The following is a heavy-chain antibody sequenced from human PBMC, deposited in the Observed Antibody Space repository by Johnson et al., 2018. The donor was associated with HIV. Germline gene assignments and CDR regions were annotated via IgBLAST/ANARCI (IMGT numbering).Heavy chain of an antibody. J-gene: IGHJ3*02. CDR1: GFTFSSYA. CDR3: AKDKSGRYYDSSGYSLDDAFDI. Sequence: QVHLVESGGGVVQPGRSLRLSCAASGFTFSSYAMHWVRQAPGKGLEWVAVISYDGSNKYYADSVKGRFTISRDNSKNSLYLQMNSLRAEDTALYYCAKDKSGRYYDSSGYSLDDAFDIWGQGTMVTVSS. CDR2: ISYDGSNK. V-gene: IGHV3-30*04. D-gene: IGHD3-22*01.